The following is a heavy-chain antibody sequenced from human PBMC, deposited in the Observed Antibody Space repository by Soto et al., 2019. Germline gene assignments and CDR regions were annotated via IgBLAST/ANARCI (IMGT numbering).Heavy chain of an antibody. CDR1: GFTFSSYG. CDR3: ARGAGYCSSTSCYTNWFDP. Sequence: TGGSLRLSCAASGFTFSSYGMHWVRQAPGKGLEWVAVIWYDGSNKYYADSVKGRFTISRDNSKNTLYLQMNSLRAEDTAVYYCARGAGYCSSTSCYTNWFDPWGQGTLVTVSS. V-gene: IGHV3-33*01. J-gene: IGHJ5*02. CDR2: IWYDGSNK. D-gene: IGHD2-2*02.